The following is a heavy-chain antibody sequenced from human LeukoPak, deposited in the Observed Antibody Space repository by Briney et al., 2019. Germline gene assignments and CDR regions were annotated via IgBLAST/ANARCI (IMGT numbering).Heavy chain of an antibody. D-gene: IGHD3-10*01. J-gene: IGHJ3*02. Sequence: PGGSLRLSCAASGFTFSDYYMSWIRQAPGKGLEWVSYISSSGSTIYYADSVKGRFTISRDNSKNTLYLQMNSLRAEDTAVYYCAKDLALLWFGQTHNDAFDIWGQGTMVTVSS. V-gene: IGHV3-11*01. CDR2: ISSSGSTI. CDR1: GFTFSDYY. CDR3: AKDLALLWFGQTHNDAFDI.